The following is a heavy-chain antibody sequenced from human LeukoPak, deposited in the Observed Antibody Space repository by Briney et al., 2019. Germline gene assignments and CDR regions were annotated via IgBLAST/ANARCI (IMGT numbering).Heavy chain of an antibody. D-gene: IGHD6-13*01. CDR1: GGSFSGYY. CDR3: ARGRTGYSSSWFFGKYNWFDP. J-gene: IGHJ5*02. V-gene: IGHV4-34*01. Sequence: SETLSLTCAVYGGSFSGYYWSWIRQPPGKGLEWIGEINHSGSTNYNPSLKSRVTISVDTSKNQFSLKLSSVTAADTAVYYCARGRTGYSSSWFFGKYNWFDPWGQGTLVTVSS. CDR2: INHSGST.